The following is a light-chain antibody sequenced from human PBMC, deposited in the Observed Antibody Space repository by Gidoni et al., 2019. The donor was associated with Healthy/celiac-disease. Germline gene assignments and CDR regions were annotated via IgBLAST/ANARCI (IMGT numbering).Light chain of an antibody. CDR2: KGS. CDR3: QQYNSYWT. Sequence: DIQMTQSPSTLSASVGDRVTITCRASQSISSWLAWYQQKPGKAPKLLIYKGSSLESGVPSRFSGIVSGTEFTLTISSLQPDDFATYYRQQYNSYWTFGQGTKVEIK. CDR1: QSISSW. V-gene: IGKV1-5*03. J-gene: IGKJ1*01.